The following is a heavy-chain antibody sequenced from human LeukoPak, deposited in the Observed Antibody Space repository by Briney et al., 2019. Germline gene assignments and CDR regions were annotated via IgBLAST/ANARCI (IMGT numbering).Heavy chain of an antibody. V-gene: IGHV3-48*04. D-gene: IGHD5-18*01. CDR3: ARELNGYGYYFFDY. J-gene: IGHJ4*02. Sequence: GGSLRLSCAASGFTFSTYNMNWVRQAPGKGLEWVSYISSSSGTIYYADSVKGRFTISRDNAKNSLYLQMNGLGAEDTAVYYCARELNGYGYYFFDYWGPGTLVTVSS. CDR2: ISSSSGTI. CDR1: GFTFSTYN.